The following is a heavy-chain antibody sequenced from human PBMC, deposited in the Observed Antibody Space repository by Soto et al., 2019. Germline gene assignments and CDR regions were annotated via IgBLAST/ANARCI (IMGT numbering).Heavy chain of an antibody. J-gene: IGHJ6*02. V-gene: IGHV1-18*01. Sequence: ASVKVSCKASGYTFTSYGISWVRQAPGQGLEWMGWISAYNGNTNYAQKLQGRVTMTTDTSTSTAYMELRSLRSDDTAVYYCARDTIFGVVITYKGGYYYGMDVWGQGTTVTVSS. CDR2: ISAYNGNT. CDR1: GYTFTSYG. CDR3: ARDTIFGVVITYKGGYYYGMDV. D-gene: IGHD3-3*01.